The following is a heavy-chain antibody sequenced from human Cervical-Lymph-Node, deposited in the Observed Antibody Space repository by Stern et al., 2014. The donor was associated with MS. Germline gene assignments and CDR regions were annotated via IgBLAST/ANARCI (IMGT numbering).Heavy chain of an antibody. Sequence: VQLVESGGGLVQPGGSLRLSCAASRFTFSSYWMIWVRQAPGKGLEWVANINQDGSEKRYADSVKGRFTISRDNVKNLLYLQMNSLRAEDTAVYYCARDPRYYGMDVWGQGTTVTVSS. CDR3: ARDPRYYGMDV. CDR1: RFTFSSYW. CDR2: INQDGSEK. J-gene: IGHJ6*02. V-gene: IGHV3-7*01.